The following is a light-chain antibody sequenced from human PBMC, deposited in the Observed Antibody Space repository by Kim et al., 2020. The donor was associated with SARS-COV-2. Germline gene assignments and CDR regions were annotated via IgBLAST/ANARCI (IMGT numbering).Light chain of an antibody. V-gene: IGKV1-9*01. CDR2: AAS. CDR1: QGISNS. CDR3: QQLNVFPLT. J-gene: IGKJ4*01. Sequence: ASVEDRVTSTCRASQGISNSLAWYQQQPGRAPNLRIFAASTLQSGVPSRFSGSGSGTEFTITISSLQPEDFATYYCQQLNVFPLTFGGGTKVDIK.